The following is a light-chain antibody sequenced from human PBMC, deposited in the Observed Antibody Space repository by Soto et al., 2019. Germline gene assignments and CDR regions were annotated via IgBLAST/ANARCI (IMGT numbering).Light chain of an antibody. CDR3: QQYYTYST. Sequence: DTQMTQSPSTLSASVGDRVTIICRASQSISTQLAWYQQKPGKAPKLLISGAFSLESGVPSRCSGSGSGTAVPLTISSLQPDDFATSSCQQYYTYSTFGQGTRVDI. CDR1: QSISTQ. J-gene: IGKJ1*01. CDR2: GAF. V-gene: IGKV1-5*02.